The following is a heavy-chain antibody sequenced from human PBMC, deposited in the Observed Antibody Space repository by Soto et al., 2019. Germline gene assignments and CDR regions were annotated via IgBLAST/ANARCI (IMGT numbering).Heavy chain of an antibody. D-gene: IGHD1-1*01. CDR1: GGSFSGYY. V-gene: IGHV4-34*01. CDR3: VRDGPNGPNDADY. J-gene: IGHJ4*02. CDR2: INHSGSI. Sequence: SETLSLTCAVYGGSFSGYYWSWIRQPPGKGLEWIGEINHSGSINYNPSLKSRVTISVDTSKNQFSLKLSSVTAADTAVYYCVRDGPNGPNDADYWGQGTPVTV.